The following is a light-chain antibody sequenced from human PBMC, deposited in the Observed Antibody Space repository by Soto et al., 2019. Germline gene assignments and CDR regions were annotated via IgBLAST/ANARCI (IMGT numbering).Light chain of an antibody. J-gene: IGKJ5*01. CDR1: QSISRY. CDR3: QQRYGTPIT. V-gene: IGKV1-39*01. CDR2: VAS. Sequence: DLPMTQSPSSLSASVGDSVTITCRASQSISRYLNWYQQKPGTAPTLLIYVASSLQSEVPSRFSGSGSGTDFTLTITSLKPEDFATDEGQQRYGTPITFGQGTRLEIK.